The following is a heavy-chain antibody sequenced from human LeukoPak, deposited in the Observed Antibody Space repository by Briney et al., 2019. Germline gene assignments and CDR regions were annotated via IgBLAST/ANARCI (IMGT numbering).Heavy chain of an antibody. Sequence: ASVKVSCKASGGTLSSYAISWVRQAPGQGLEWMGGIIPIFGTANYAQKFQGRVTITADESTSTAYMELSSLRSEDTAVYYCARDYYGSGSHDYWGQGTLVTVSS. CDR1: GGTLSSYA. V-gene: IGHV1-69*13. CDR2: IIPIFGTA. CDR3: ARDYYGSGSHDY. D-gene: IGHD3-10*01. J-gene: IGHJ4*02.